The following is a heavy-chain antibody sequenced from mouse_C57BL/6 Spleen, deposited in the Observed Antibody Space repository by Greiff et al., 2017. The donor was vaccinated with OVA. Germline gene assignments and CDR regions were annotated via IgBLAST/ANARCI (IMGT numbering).Heavy chain of an antibody. CDR1: GFTFSSYA. J-gene: IGHJ2*01. D-gene: IGHD4-1*01. V-gene: IGHV5-4*01. CDR3: ARDRTGSLDY. CDR2: ISDGGSYT. Sequence: DVMLVESGGGLVKPGGSLKLSCAASGFTFSSYAMSWVRQTPEKRLEWVATISDGGSYTYYPDNVKGRFTISRDNAKNNLYLQMSHLKSEDTAMYYCARDRTGSLDYWGQGTTLTVSS.